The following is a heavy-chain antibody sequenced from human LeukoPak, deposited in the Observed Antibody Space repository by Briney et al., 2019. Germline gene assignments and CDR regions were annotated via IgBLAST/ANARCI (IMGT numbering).Heavy chain of an antibody. Sequence: SETLSLTCTVSGNSISSGDNYWSWIRQPAGKGLEWIGRIYTSGSTNYNPSLKSRVTISVDTSQNQFSVRLSSVTAADTAVYYCARGRGRFDPWGQGTLVTVSS. CDR1: GNSISSGDNY. CDR2: IYTSGST. J-gene: IGHJ5*02. CDR3: ARGRGRFDP. V-gene: IGHV4-61*02. D-gene: IGHD3-10*01.